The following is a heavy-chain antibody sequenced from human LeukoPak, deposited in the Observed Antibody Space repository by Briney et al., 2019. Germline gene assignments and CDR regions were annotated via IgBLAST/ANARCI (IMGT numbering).Heavy chain of an antibody. CDR3: TSRYSSGLDWFDP. CDR1: GFTFSGSA. Sequence: GGSLRLSCAASGFTFSGSAMHWVRQASGKGLEWVGRIRSKANSYATAYAASVKGRFTIYRDDSKNTAYLQMNSLKTEDTAVYYCTSRYSSGLDWFDPWGQGTLVTVSS. V-gene: IGHV3-73*01. D-gene: IGHD6-19*01. CDR2: IRSKANSYAT. J-gene: IGHJ5*02.